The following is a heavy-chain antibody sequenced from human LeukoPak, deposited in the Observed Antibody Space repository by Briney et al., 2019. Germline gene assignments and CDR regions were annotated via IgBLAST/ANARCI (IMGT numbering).Heavy chain of an antibody. Sequence: PGGSLRLSCAASGFTFSSYGMHWVRQAPGKGLEWVAVIWYDGSNKYYADSVKGRFTIFRDNSKNTLYLQMNSLRAEDTAVYYCAKGHCGGDCYSPYYYYMDVWGKGTTVTVSS. D-gene: IGHD2-21*02. J-gene: IGHJ6*03. V-gene: IGHV3-33*06. CDR2: IWYDGSNK. CDR3: AKGHCGGDCYSPYYYYMDV. CDR1: GFTFSSYG.